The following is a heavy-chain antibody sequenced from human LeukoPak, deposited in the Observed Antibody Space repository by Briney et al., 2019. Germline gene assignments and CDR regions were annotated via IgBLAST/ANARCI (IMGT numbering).Heavy chain of an antibody. CDR3: ARDADEALNWFDP. J-gene: IGHJ5*02. CDR2: IYYSGST. CDR1: GGSISSYY. Sequence: SETLSLTCTVSGGSISSYYWSWIRQPPGKGLEWIGYIYYSGSTNYNPSLKSRVTISVDTSKNQFSLKLSSVTAADTAVYYCARDADEALNWFDPWGQGTLVTVSS. V-gene: IGHV4-59*01.